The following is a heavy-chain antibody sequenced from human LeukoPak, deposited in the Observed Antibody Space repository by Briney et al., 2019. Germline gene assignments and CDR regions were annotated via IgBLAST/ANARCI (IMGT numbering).Heavy chain of an antibody. Sequence: ASVKVSCKASGHTFTTYGITWVRQAPGQGLEWMGWINTYNGNTNYAHKLQGRVTMTTDTSTSTAYMELRSLSSDDTAVYYCARESLGAPGWFDPWGQGTLVTVSS. CDR3: ARESLGAPGWFDP. D-gene: IGHD3-3*02. V-gene: IGHV1-18*04. CDR2: INTYNGNT. J-gene: IGHJ5*02. CDR1: GHTFTTYG.